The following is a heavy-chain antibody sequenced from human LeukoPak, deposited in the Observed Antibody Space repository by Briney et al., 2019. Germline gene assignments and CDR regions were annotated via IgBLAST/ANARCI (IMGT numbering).Heavy chain of an antibody. CDR1: GFTFNTYV. V-gene: IGHV3-23*01. CDR2: IKSGGGT. J-gene: IGHJ4*02. D-gene: IGHD6-19*01. CDR3: TKVRPPPGSGWYGGDDY. Sequence: GGSLRLSCAASGFTFNTYVMSWVRQTPGKGLQWVSSIKSGGGTDYADSVKGRFTISRDNSKNTLYLQVNSLRAEDTSIYYCTKVRPPPGSGWYGGDDYWCQGTLVTVSS.